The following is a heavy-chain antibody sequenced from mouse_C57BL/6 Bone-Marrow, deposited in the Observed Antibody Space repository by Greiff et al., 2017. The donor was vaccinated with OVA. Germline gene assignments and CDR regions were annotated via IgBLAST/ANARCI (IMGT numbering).Heavy chain of an antibody. V-gene: IGHV1-61*01. J-gene: IGHJ3*01. CDR1: GYTFTSYW. CDR2: IYPSDSET. Sequence: QVQLQQSGAELVRPGSSVKLSCKASGYTFTSYWMDWVKQRPGQGLEWIGNIYPSDSETHYNQKFKDKATLTVDKSSSTAYMQLSGLTSEDSAVYDCARRWLLRGDWFAYWGQGTLVTVSA. CDR3: ARRWLLRGDWFAY. D-gene: IGHD2-3*01.